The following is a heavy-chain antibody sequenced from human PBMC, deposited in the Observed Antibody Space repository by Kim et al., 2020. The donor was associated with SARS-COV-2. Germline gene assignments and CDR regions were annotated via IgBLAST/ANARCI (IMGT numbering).Heavy chain of an antibody. V-gene: IGHV3-30-3*01. CDR1: GFSFSTYA. D-gene: IGHD4-4*01. CDR3: VTGRVSHPLHRLDP. Sequence: GGSLRLSCAASGFSFSTYAMHWVRQAPGKGLDWVADISYDGNKKYYADSVKGRFTISGANLKTSFYLQLTSLRLKDTPIYYCVTGRVSHPLHRLDPWGQG. CDR2: ISYDGNKK. J-gene: IGHJ5*02.